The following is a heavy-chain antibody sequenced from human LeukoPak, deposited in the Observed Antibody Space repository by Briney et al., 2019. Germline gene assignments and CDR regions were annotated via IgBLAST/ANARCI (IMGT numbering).Heavy chain of an antibody. D-gene: IGHD5/OR15-5a*01. CDR1: GGSISSNTYY. V-gene: IGHV4-39*01. CDR2: IHYSGST. CDR3: TTSDTVSTYNWFDP. Sequence: SETLSLTCTVSGGSISSNTYYWGWIRRPPGKGLEWIGNIHYSGSTYYNPSLKSRVTISVDTSKNQFSLNLSSLTAADTAVYYCTTSDTVSTYNWFDPWGQGTLVTVSS. J-gene: IGHJ5*02.